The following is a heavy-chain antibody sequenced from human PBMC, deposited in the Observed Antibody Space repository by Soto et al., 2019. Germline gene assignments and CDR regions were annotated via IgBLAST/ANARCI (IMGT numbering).Heavy chain of an antibody. Sequence: EVQLLESGGGLVQPGGSLILSCAASRFTFSSVAMSWVRQSPGKGLEWVSAISGNGGSTYYADSVKGRFTLSRENSKNTLFLQMNSLRAEDTAIYYCAKENLGAPYFDSWGRGTLVSVSS. CDR1: RFTFSSVA. J-gene: IGHJ4*02. V-gene: IGHV3-23*01. CDR3: AKENLGAPYFDS. CDR2: ISGNGGST. D-gene: IGHD1-26*01.